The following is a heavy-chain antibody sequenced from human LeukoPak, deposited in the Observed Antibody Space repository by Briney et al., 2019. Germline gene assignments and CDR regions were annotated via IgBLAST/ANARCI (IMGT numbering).Heavy chain of an antibody. Sequence: PGGSLRLSCAASGFTLSTYEMNWVRQAPGKGLEWVAYIGRYGVTTYYADSVKGRFTISGDNAKNSLNLQMNSLRAEDTAVYYCATLSDRNFYYSYGLDGWGQGTTVTVS. CDR2: IGRYGVTT. V-gene: IGHV3-48*03. D-gene: IGHD1-14*01. CDR1: GFTLSTYE. CDR3: ATLSDRNFYYSYGLDG. J-gene: IGHJ6*02.